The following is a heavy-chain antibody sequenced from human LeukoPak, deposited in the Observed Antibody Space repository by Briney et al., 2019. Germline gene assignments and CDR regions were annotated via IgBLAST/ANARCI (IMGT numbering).Heavy chain of an antibody. CDR2: INSDESDI. J-gene: IGHJ4*02. V-gene: IGHV3-74*01. CDR1: GFPFSIYW. Sequence: GGSLRLSCAASGFPFSIYWMHWVRQAPGKGLVWISSINSDESDIRYADSVKGRFTISRDNAKNTASLQMNSLRAEDTAVYYCARGTTVAFDYWGQGILVTVSS. D-gene: IGHD1-1*01. CDR3: ARGTTVAFDY.